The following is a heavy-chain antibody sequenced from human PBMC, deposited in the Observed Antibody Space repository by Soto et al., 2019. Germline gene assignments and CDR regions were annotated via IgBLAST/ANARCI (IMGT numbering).Heavy chain of an antibody. V-gene: IGHV3-33*01. CDR3: ARAPEYSSSLTL. CDR1: GFSFSSYG. Sequence: QVQLVESGGGVVQPGRSLRLSCEASGFSFSSYGMHWVRQAPGKGLEWVAVVWSEGSNKYYADSVKGRFTISRDNSKNTVYLQMNSLRAEDTAVYYCARAPEYSSSLTLWGQGTLVTVSS. CDR2: VWSEGSNK. D-gene: IGHD6-6*01. J-gene: IGHJ4*02.